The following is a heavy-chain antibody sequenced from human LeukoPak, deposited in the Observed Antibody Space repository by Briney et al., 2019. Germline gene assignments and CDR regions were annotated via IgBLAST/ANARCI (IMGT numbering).Heavy chain of an antibody. Sequence: GASVKVSCKVSGYTLTELSMHWVRQAPGKGLEWMGGFDPEDGETIYAQKFKGRVTMTEDTSTDTAYMELRSLCSEDTALYYCARCRDSCYWYDFDYWGQGTLVTVSS. V-gene: IGHV1-24*01. D-gene: IGHD2-15*01. CDR3: ARCRDSCYWYDFDY. CDR1: GYTLTELS. J-gene: IGHJ4*02. CDR2: FDPEDGET.